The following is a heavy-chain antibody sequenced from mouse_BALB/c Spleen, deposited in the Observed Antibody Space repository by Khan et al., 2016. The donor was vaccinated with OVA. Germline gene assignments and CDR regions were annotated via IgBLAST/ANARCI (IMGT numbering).Heavy chain of an antibody. CDR3: SYSFLLYAIDY. CDR2: IDPANGNT. Sequence: VQLQQPGAEPVKPGASVKLSCTASGFNITDTYVHWVKQRPEQGLEWIGRIDPANGNTNYDPKFKGKATLTADTSSNTAYLQLSSLTSEDTAVYYCSYSFLLYAIDYWGQGTSVTVSS. V-gene: IGHV14-3*02. CDR1: GFNITDTY. D-gene: IGHD1-2*01. J-gene: IGHJ4*01.